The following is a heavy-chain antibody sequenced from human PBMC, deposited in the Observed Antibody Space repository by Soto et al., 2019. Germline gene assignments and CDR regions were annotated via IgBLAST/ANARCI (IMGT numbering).Heavy chain of an antibody. CDR2: ISYDGSNK. CDR3: AKDHAARTYYYYYGMDV. J-gene: IGHJ6*02. Sequence: QVQLVESGGGVVQPGRSLRLSCAASGFTFSSYGMHWVRQAPGKGPEWVAVISYDGSNKYYADSVKGRFTISRDNSKNTLYLQMNSLRAEDTAVYYCAKDHAARTYYYYYGMDVWGQGTTVTVSS. D-gene: IGHD6-6*01. V-gene: IGHV3-30*18. CDR1: GFTFSSYG.